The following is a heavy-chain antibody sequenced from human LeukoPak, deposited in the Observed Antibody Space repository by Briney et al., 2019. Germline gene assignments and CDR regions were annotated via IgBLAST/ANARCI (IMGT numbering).Heavy chain of an antibody. CDR1: GFTFTSYG. D-gene: IGHD6-6*01. Sequence: GRSLRLSCAASGFTFTSYGMHWVRQAPGKGLEWVAFIRYDGSNKYYADSVKGRFTISRDNSNNTLYLQMNSLRAEDTAMYYCAKDRGQLGRSFDYWGQGTLVTVSS. CDR2: IRYDGSNK. V-gene: IGHV3-30*02. CDR3: AKDRGQLGRSFDY. J-gene: IGHJ4*02.